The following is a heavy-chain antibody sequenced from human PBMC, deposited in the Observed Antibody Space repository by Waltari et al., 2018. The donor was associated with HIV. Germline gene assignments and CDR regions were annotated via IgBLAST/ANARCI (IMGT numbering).Heavy chain of an antibody. D-gene: IGHD2-15*01. Sequence: EVQLVESGGGLSETGGSLRLSCSASGFRVCLNYMCWFRQAPGKGLEWVSVIYSGGSTYYADSVKGRFTISRDNSKNTLYLQMNSLRAEDTAVYYCARTWDIWGQGTLVTVSS. CDR2: IYSGGST. CDR1: GFRVCLNY. J-gene: IGHJ4*02. V-gene: IGHV3-53*01. CDR3: ARTWDI.